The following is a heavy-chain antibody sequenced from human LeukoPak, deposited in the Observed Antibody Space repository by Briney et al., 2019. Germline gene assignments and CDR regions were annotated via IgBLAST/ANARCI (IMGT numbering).Heavy chain of an antibody. CDR2: ISYDGSNK. J-gene: IGHJ4*02. CDR3: ASTSVRYFDWLWVDY. D-gene: IGHD3-9*01. Sequence: PGGSLRLSCAASGFTFSSYAMHWVRQAPGKGLEWVAVISYDGSNKYYADSVKGRFTISRDNSKNTLYLQMNSLRAEDTAVYYCASTSVRYFDWLWVDYWGQGTLVTVSS. V-gene: IGHV3-30-3*01. CDR1: GFTFSSYA.